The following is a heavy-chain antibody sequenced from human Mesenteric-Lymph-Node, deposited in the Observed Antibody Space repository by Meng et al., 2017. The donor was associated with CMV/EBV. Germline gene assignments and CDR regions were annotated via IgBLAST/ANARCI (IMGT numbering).Heavy chain of an antibody. CDR3: VRDRGLGGSY. CDR2: INPSGGNT. CDR1: GYTFITYY. Sequence: ASVKVSCKATGYTFITYYMHWARQAPGQGPEWMGIINPSGGNTSYAQKFQGRVTITRDTSTSTVYLELSGLKSEDTAVYYCVRDRGLGGSYWGQGTLVTVSS. J-gene: IGHJ4*02. D-gene: IGHD3-10*01. V-gene: IGHV1-46*01.